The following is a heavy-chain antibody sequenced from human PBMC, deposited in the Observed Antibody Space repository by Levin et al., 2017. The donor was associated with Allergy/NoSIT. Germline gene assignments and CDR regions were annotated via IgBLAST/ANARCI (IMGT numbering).Heavy chain of an antibody. V-gene: IGHV4-30-4*01. J-gene: IGHJ3*02. Sequence: MPSETLSLTCTVSGDSINSGNYFWSWIRQPPGKGLEWIGYINYSGSTYYNPSLKSRVFMSVDTSKNHFSLKLTSVTAADTALYYCARADGKIYRGTFLPDGFEMWGHGTMVTVSS. CDR3: ARADGKIYRGTFLPDGFEM. CDR1: GDSINSGNYF. CDR2: INYSGST. D-gene: IGHD1-26*01.